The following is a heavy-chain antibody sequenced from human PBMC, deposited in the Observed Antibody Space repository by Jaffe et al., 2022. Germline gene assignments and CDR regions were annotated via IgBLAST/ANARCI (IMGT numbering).Heavy chain of an antibody. V-gene: IGHV1-2*02. D-gene: IGHD2-15*01. CDR3: ARDMRYCGGGTCYGRYNWIDP. CDR1: GYTFTGYY. CDR2: INPNSGGT. Sequence: QVHLVQSGAEVKKPGASVKVSCKASGYTFTGYYMHWVRQAPGQGLEWMGWINPNSGGTNYTQKFQGRVTLTRDTSISTAYMELSSLRSDDTAVYYCARDMRYCGGGTCYGRYNWIDPWGQGTLVTVSS. J-gene: IGHJ5*02.